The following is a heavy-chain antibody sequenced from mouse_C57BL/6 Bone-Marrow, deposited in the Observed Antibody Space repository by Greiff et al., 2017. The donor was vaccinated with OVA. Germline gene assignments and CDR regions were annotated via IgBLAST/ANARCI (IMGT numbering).Heavy chain of an antibody. D-gene: IGHD6-1*01. J-gene: IGHJ2*01. CDR3: ARASYWPSSYFDY. CDR2: INPNNGGT. CDR1: GYTFTDYY. V-gene: IGHV1-26*01. Sequence: EVQLQQSGPELVKPGASVKISCKASGYTFTDYYMNWVKQSHGKSLEWIGDINPNNGGTSYNQKFKGKATLTVDKSSSTAYMELRSLTSEDSAVYYCARASYWPSSYFDYWGQGTTLTVSS.